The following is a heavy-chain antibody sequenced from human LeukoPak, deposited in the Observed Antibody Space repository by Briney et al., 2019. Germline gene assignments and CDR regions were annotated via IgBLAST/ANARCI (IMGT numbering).Heavy chain of an antibody. CDR2: IWYDGSNK. V-gene: IGHV3-33*06. D-gene: IGHD3-10*01. J-gene: IGHJ4*02. CDR1: GFTFSSYG. CDR3: AKDTISGSYSLYYFDY. Sequence: PGGSLRLSCAASGFTFSSYGMHWVRQAPGKGLEWVAVIWYDGSNKYYADSVKGRFTISRDNSKNTLYLQMSGLRAEDTAVYYCAKDTISGSYSLYYFDYWGQGTLVTVSS.